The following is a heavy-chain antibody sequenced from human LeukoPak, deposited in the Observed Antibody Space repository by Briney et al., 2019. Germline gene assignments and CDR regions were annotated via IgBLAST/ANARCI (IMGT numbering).Heavy chain of an antibody. CDR3: ATYTSWVAGDV. CDR1: GFTFSSYS. D-gene: IGHD2-2*01. CDR2: ISSGSSYI. V-gene: IGHV3-21*01. J-gene: IGHJ6*02. Sequence: GGSLRLSCAASGFTFSSYSMNWVRQAPGKGLEWVSSISSGSSYIYYADSVKGRFTISRDNAKSSLYLQMNSLTAEDTAVYYCATYTSWVAGDVWGQGTTVFVSS.